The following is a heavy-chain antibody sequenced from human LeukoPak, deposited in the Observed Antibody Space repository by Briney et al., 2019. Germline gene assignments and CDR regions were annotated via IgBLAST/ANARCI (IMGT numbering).Heavy chain of an antibody. D-gene: IGHD5-18*01. CDR3: ARGHKTSMVTEYYFDY. V-gene: IGHV4-38-2*02. Sequence: SETLSLTCTVSGYSISSCYYCGWIRQPPGKVLEWVGSIYHSGSTYYNPSLKSRVTISVDTSKNQFSLKLSSVTAADTAVYYCARGHKTSMVTEYYFDYWGQGTLVTVSS. CDR1: GYSISSCYY. J-gene: IGHJ4*02. CDR2: IYHSGST.